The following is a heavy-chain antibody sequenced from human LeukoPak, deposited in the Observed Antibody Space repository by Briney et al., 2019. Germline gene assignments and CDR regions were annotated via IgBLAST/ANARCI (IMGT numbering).Heavy chain of an antibody. V-gene: IGHV4-39*01. CDR2: ISYSGTT. Sequence: SETLSLTCTVSGGSITTSPYNWGWIRQPPGKRLEWIGTISYSGTTYYKPSLTSRVTMSIDTSKNQFSLNLSSATAADTAVYYCARHPTGYPNWFDSWGQGTLVIVSS. J-gene: IGHJ5*01. CDR1: GGSITTSPYN. CDR3: ARHPTGYPNWFDS. D-gene: IGHD3-9*01.